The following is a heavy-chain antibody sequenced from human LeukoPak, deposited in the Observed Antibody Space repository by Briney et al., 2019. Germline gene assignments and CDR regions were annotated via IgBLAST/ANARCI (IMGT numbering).Heavy chain of an antibody. V-gene: IGHV4-31*03. CDR3: ARGRYHYDSSGYYPPFAFDI. D-gene: IGHD3-22*01. J-gene: IGHJ3*02. CDR2: IYYSGST. CDR1: GGSINSGGYY. Sequence: PSETLSLTCTVSGGSINSGGYYWSWIRQHPGKGLEWLGYIYYSGSTYYNPSLKSRGTISVDTSKNQFSLKLSSVTAADTAVYYCARGRYHYDSSGYYPPFAFDIWGQGTMVTVSS.